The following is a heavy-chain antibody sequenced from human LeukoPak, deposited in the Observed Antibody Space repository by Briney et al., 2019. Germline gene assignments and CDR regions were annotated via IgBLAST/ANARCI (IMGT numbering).Heavy chain of an antibody. CDR1: GFTFSSYG. CDR3: AKEKYYYEPFDY. Sequence: GGSLRLSCAASGFTFSSYGMHWVRQAPGKGLEWVAFIPYDGAYKYYADSVKGRFTISRDDSKNMVYLQVNSLRAEDTAVYYCAKEKYYYEPFDYWGQGTLVTVSS. J-gene: IGHJ4*02. V-gene: IGHV3-30*02. CDR2: IPYDGAYK. D-gene: IGHD3-22*01.